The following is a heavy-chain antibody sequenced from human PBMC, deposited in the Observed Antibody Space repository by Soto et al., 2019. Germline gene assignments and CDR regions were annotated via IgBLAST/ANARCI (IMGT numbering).Heavy chain of an antibody. J-gene: IGHJ6*02. CDR2: ISGSGGST. CDR3: AKAKKSHGPLDPFGLGYYYYGMDV. D-gene: IGHD3-3*01. V-gene: IGHV3-23*01. Sequence: EVQLLESGGGLVQPGGSLRLSCAASGFTFSSYAMSWVRQAPGKGLEWVSAISGSGGSTYYADSVKGRFTISRDNSKNTLYLQMNSLRAEDTAVYYCAKAKKSHGPLDPFGLGYYYYGMDVWGQGTTVTVSS. CDR1: GFTFSSYA.